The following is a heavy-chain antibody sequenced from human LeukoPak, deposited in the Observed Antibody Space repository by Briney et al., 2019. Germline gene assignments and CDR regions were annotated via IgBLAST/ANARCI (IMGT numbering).Heavy chain of an antibody. J-gene: IGHJ6*02. CDR1: GFMFSSPA. CDR2: ISGSGGST. Sequence: GKSLRLSCAASGFMFSSPAMSWVRQAPGKGLEWVSAISGSGGSTYYADSVKGRFTISRDNSKNTLYLQMNSLRAEDTAVYYCAKDGRDYGMDVWGQGTTVTVSS. D-gene: IGHD1-26*01. V-gene: IGHV3-23*01. CDR3: AKDGRDYGMDV.